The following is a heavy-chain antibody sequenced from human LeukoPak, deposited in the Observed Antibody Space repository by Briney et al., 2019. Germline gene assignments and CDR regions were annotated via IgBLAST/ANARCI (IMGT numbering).Heavy chain of an antibody. CDR1: GVTFSDDY. CDR2: ISRSSRYT. V-gene: IGHV3-11*06. J-gene: IGHJ6*04. CDR3: ARDGYGSGSGYYGMDV. Sequence: GGSLRLSCAASGVTFSDDYMSGVRQAPGEGGERGSYISRSSRYTNYADSVRGGFTISRDNAKNSLYLQMNSLRAEATAVYYCARDGYGSGSGYYGMDVWGKGPTVTVSS. D-gene: IGHD3-10*01.